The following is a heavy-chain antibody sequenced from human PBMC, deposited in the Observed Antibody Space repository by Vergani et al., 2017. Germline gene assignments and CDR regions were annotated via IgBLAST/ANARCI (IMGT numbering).Heavy chain of an antibody. CDR2: ISGSGGST. CDR1: GFTFSSYA. CDR3: AKGFIAAAGKPNWFDP. V-gene: IGHV3-23*01. D-gene: IGHD6-13*01. Sequence: EVQLLESGGGLVQPGGSLRLSCAASGFTFSSYAMSWVRQAPGKGLEWVSAISGSGGSTYYADSVKGRFTISRDNSKNTLYLQMNSLRAEDTAVYYCAKGFIAAAGKPNWFDPWGQGTLVTVSS. J-gene: IGHJ5*02.